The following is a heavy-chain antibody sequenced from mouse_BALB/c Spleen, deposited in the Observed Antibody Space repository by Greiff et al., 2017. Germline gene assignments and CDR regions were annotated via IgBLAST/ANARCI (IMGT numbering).Heavy chain of an antibody. D-gene: IGHD2-3*01. CDR1: GFTFSSYG. CDR2: ISSGSSTI. J-gene: IGHJ3*01. V-gene: IGHV5-17*02. CDR3: ARGDGYSSWFAC. Sequence: EVLLVESGGGLVKPGGSLKLSCAASGFTFSSYGMYWVRQWPEKGLEWVAEISSGSSTIYYADTVKGRFTLSRDNPKNTLFLQMTSLRSEDTAMYDCARGDGYSSWFACWGQGTPVTVSA.